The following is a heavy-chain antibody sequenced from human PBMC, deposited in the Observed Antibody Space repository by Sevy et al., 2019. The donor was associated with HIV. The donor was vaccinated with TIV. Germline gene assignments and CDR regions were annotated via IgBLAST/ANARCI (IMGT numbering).Heavy chain of an antibody. CDR3: GTTKDYYDSSGSPFDS. V-gene: IGHV1-24*01. CDR2: FDPEDSET. CDR1: GYTLSQIS. D-gene: IGHD3-22*01. Sequence: ASVKVSCKVSGYTLSQISMHWVRQAPGKGLEWMGSFDPEDSETIYAQQFQARVTMTEDTSTDTAYMELSSLGSDDTAVYYCGTTKDYYDSSGSPFDSWGQGTLVTVSS. J-gene: IGHJ4*02.